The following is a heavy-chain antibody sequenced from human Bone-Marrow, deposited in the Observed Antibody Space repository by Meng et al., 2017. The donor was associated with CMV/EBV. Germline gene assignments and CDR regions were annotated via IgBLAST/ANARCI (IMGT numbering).Heavy chain of an antibody. V-gene: IGHV4-59*12. CDR2: IYYSVST. CDR1: GGSISRYY. Sequence: SETLSLTCTVAGGSISRYYGSWIRQPPGKGLEWIGYIYYSVSTNYNPSLKSRVTISVDTAKIQFTLKLSSVTAADTAVYYCARESRAQDSWAWGQGTLVTVSS. CDR3: ARESRAQDSWA. J-gene: IGHJ5*02. D-gene: IGHD2-2*01.